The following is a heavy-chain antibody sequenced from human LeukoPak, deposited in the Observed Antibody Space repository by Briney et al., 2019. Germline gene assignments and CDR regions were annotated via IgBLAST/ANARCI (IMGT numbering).Heavy chain of an antibody. V-gene: IGHV4-4*07. D-gene: IGHD3-22*01. Sequence: SETLSLTCTVSGDSISSYSWSWIRQPAGKGLEWIGPEWIGRIYTSGSIDYSPSLKSRVTMSVDTSKNQFSLKLSSVTAADTAVYYCASIGPDSSGYSSRYWYFDLWGRGTLVTVSS. CDR1: GDSISSYS. J-gene: IGHJ2*01. CDR2: IYTSGSI. CDR3: ASIGPDSSGYSSRYWYFDL.